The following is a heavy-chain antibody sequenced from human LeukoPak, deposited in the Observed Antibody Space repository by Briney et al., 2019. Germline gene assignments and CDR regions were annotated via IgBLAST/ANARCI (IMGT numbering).Heavy chain of an antibody. Sequence: PSETLSLTCTVSGGSISSSSYYWGWIRQPPGKGLEWIGSIYYSGSTYYNPSLKSRVTISVDTSKNQFSLNLSSVTAADTAVYFCARVLMWFGEPKYCFDSWGQGTLVTVSS. D-gene: IGHD3-10*01. CDR2: IYYSGST. CDR3: ARVLMWFGEPKYCFDS. J-gene: IGHJ4*02. CDR1: GGSISSSSYY. V-gene: IGHV4-39*07.